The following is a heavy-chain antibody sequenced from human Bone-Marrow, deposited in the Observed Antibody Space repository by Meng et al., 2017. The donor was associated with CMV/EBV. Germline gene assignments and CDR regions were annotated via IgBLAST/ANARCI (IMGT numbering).Heavy chain of an antibody. CDR1: GGTFSSYA. V-gene: IGHV1-69*05. Sequence: SVKVSCKASGGTFSSYAISWVRQAPGQGLEWMGGIIPIFGTANYAQKFQGRVTITTDESTSTAYMELSSLRSEDTAVYYCAREGGDSSGCFDYWGQGPLVTVSS. J-gene: IGHJ4*02. CDR2: IIPIFGTA. D-gene: IGHD6-19*01. CDR3: AREGGDSSGCFDY.